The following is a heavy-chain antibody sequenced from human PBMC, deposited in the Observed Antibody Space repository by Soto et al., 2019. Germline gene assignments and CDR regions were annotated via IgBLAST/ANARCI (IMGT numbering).Heavy chain of an antibody. Sequence: GGSLRLSCATSGFTFSSYAMSWVRQAPGKGLEWVSAISGSGGSTYYADSVKGRFTISRDNSKNTLYLRMNSLRAEDTAVYYCAKLNGPDCSSTSCPTHFDYWGQGTLVTVSS. J-gene: IGHJ4*02. CDR2: ISGSGGST. CDR1: GFTFSSYA. CDR3: AKLNGPDCSSTSCPTHFDY. V-gene: IGHV3-23*01. D-gene: IGHD2-2*01.